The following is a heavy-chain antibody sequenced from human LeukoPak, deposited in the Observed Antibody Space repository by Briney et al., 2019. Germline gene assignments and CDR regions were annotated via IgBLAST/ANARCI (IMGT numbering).Heavy chain of an antibody. CDR3: AKESSPAARIPYYFDY. V-gene: IGHV3-30*02. D-gene: IGHD2-2*01. CDR1: GFTFSSYG. CDR2: IRYDGSNK. J-gene: IGHJ4*02. Sequence: GGSLRLSCAASGFTFSSYGMHWVRQAPGKGLEWVAFIRYDGSNKYYADSVKGRFTISRYNSKNTLYLQMNSLRAEDTAVYYCAKESSPAARIPYYFDYWGQGTLVTVSS.